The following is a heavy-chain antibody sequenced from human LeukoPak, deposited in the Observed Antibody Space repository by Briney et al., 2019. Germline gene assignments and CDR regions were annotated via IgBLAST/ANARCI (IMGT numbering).Heavy chain of an antibody. CDR3: ARGLESYDSSTYPVLSS. Sequence: GASVKVSCKASGYTFSNYDINWVRQAPGQGLEWMGWMNPNGGDTRYAQKFQGRVTITRNTSINTAYMELSSLRSEDTAVYYCARGLESYDSSTYPVLSSWGQGTLVTVSS. CDR2: MNPNGGDT. D-gene: IGHD3-22*01. CDR1: GYTFSNYD. V-gene: IGHV1-8*03. J-gene: IGHJ4*02.